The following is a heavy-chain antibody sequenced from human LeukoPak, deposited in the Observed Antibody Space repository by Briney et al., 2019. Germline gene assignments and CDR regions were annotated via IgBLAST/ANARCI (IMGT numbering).Heavy chain of an antibody. CDR1: GVSISSYY. CDR2: IYHSGST. J-gene: IGHJ4*02. Sequence: SETLSLTCTVSGVSISSYYWSWIRQPPGKRLEWIGSIYHSGSTHYNSSLKSRVTISVDTSKNQLSLKLSSVTAADTAVYYCARGVGLTQGGTFDYWGQGTLVTVSS. D-gene: IGHD1-1*01. V-gene: IGHV4-4*09. CDR3: ARGVGLTQGGTFDY.